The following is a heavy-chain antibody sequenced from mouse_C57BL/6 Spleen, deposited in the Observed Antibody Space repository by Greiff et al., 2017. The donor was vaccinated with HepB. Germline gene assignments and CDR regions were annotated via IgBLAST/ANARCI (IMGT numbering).Heavy chain of an antibody. CDR2: IDPSDSYT. V-gene: IGHV1-59*01. J-gene: IGHJ2*01. Sequence: QVQLQQPGAELVRPGTSVKLSCKASGYTFTSYWMHWVKQRPGQGLEWIGVIDPSDSYTNYNQKFKGKATLTVDTSSSTAYMQLSSLTSEDSAVYYCARARGGPYVDYWGQGTTLTVSS. CDR3: ARARGGPYVDY. CDR1: GYTFTSYW.